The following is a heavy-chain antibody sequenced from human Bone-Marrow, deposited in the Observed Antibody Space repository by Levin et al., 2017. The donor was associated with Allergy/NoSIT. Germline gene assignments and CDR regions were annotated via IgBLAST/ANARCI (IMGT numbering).Heavy chain of an antibody. J-gene: IGHJ4*02. CDR1: GFSLSTSGVG. V-gene: IGHV2-5*02. D-gene: IGHD1-7*01. CDR3: AHRRTGVSQWNYGDFDY. CDR2: IYWDDDK. Sequence: SGPTLVKPTQTLTLTCTFSGFSLSTSGVGVGWIRQPPGKAPECLALIYWDDDKRYSPALKSRLTITKDTSKNQVVLTMTNMDPVDTATYYCAHRRTGVSQWNYGDFDYWGQGTLVTVSS.